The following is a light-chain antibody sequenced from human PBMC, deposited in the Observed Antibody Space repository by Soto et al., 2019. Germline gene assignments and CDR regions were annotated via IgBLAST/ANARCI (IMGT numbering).Light chain of an antibody. CDR2: GDN. Sequence: QSVLTQPPSVSGAPGQRVTIPCTGSSSNIGSFYDVHWYQQLSGTVPKLLIYGDNNRPSGVPDRFSGSKSGTAASLAITGLQAEDEADYYCQSYDNSLNHVVFGGGTKLTVL. V-gene: IGLV1-40*01. CDR3: QSYDNSLNHVV. CDR1: SSNIGSFYD. J-gene: IGLJ2*01.